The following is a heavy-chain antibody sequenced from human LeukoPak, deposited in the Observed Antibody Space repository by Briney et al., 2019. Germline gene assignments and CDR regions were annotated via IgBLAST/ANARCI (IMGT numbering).Heavy chain of an antibody. CDR3: AKRKVWFGRDYGMDV. J-gene: IGHJ6*02. Sequence: GGSLRLSCAASGFTFSSYAMSWVRQAPGKGLEWVSAIGGSGGSTYYADSVKGRFTISRDNSKNTLYLQMNSLRAEDTAVYYCAKRKVWFGRDYGMDVWGQGTTVTVSS. CDR2: IGGSGGST. CDR1: GFTFSSYA. V-gene: IGHV3-23*01. D-gene: IGHD3-10*01.